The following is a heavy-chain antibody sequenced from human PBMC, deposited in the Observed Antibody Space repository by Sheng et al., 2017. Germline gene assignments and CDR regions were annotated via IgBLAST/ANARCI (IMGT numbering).Heavy chain of an antibody. D-gene: IGHD3-10*01. CDR3: AKDRLRGLDY. CDR1: GFTFSSYG. Sequence: QVQLVESGGGVVQPGRSLRLSCAASGFTFSSYGMHWVRQAPGKGLEWVAVISYDGSNKYYADSVKGRFTISRDNSKNTLYLQMNSLRAEDTAVYYCAKDRLRGLDYWGQGTLVTVSS. CDR2: ISYDGSNK. J-gene: IGHJ4*02. V-gene: IGHV3-30*18.